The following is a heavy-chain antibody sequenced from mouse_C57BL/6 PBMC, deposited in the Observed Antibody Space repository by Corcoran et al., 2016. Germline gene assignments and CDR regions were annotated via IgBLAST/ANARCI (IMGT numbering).Heavy chain of an antibody. CDR3: ARYYSNYRVAWFAY. D-gene: IGHD2-5*01. V-gene: IGHV1-26*01. CDR1: GYTFTDYY. CDR2: INPNNGGT. Sequence: EVQLQQSGPELVKPGASVKISCKASGYTFTDYYMNWVKQSHGKSLEWIGDINPNNGGTSYNQKFKGKATLTVDKSSSTAYMELSSLTSEDSAVYYCARYYSNYRVAWFAYWGQGTLVTVSA. J-gene: IGHJ3*01.